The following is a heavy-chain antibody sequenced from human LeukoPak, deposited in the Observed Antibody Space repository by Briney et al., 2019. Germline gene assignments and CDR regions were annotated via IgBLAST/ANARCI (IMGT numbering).Heavy chain of an antibody. CDR2: IYYSGST. V-gene: IGHV4-39*01. D-gene: IGHD3-9*01. CDR3: AISDIFTTFDY. CDR1: GGSISSSSYY. Sequence: SETLSLTCTVSGGSISSSSYYWGWIRQPPGKGLEWIGSIYYSGSTYYNPSLKSRVTISVDTSKNQFSLKLSSVTAADTAVYYCAISDIFTTFDYWGQGTLVTVSS. J-gene: IGHJ4*02.